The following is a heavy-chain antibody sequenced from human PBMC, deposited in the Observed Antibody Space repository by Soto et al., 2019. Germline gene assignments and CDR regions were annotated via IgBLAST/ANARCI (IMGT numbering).Heavy chain of an antibody. J-gene: IGHJ3*01. CDR3: AKDREDHNSVWDAFDV. V-gene: IGHV3-23*01. CDR1: GLTFRHFA. D-gene: IGHD1-1*01. Sequence: GVSLRLSCATSGLTFRHFAMSWVRQAPGKGLEWVSSIGGGDDDRFYSDSVKGRFTITRDNGNSIVYLQMHSLRAEDTAQYFCAKDREDHNSVWDAFDVWGQGTVVTVSS. CDR2: IGGGDDDR.